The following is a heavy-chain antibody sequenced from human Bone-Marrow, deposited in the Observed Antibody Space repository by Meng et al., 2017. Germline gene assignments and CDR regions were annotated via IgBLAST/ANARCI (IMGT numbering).Heavy chain of an antibody. D-gene: IGHD3-22*01. Sequence: GESLKISCAASGFTFSSYSMNWVRQAPGKGLEWVSYISSSGSTIYYADSVKGRFTISRDNAKNSLYLQMNSLRAEDTAVYYCARGKPRYYYDSSGYPLVSASDAFDIWGQGTMVTVSS. CDR1: GFTFSSYS. J-gene: IGHJ3*02. CDR2: ISSSGSTI. V-gene: IGHV3-48*04. CDR3: ARGKPRYYYDSSGYPLVSASDAFDI.